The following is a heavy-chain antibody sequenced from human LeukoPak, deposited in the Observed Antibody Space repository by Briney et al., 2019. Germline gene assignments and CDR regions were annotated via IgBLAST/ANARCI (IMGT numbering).Heavy chain of an antibody. J-gene: IGHJ4*02. D-gene: IGHD6-13*01. CDR3: ARSYSSSWHYFDY. V-gene: IGHV5-51*01. Sequence: GESLKISCKGSGYSFTSYWIGWVRQMPGKGLEWMGIIYPGDSDTRYSPSFQGQVTISADKSFSTAYLQWSSLKASDTAMYYCARSYSSSWHYFDYWGQGTLVTVSS. CDR2: IYPGDSDT. CDR1: GYSFTSYW.